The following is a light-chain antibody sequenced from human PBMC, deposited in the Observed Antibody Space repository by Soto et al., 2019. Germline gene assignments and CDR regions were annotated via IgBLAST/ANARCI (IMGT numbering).Light chain of an antibody. CDR3: CSYAGSYTFV. CDR2: DVS. CDR1: SIDVGGYNY. V-gene: IGLV2-11*01. J-gene: IGLJ1*01. Sequence: QSALTQPRSVSGSPGQSVTISCTGTSIDVGGYNYVSWYQQHPGKAPKVMIYDVSKRPSGVPDRFSGSKSGNTASLTISGLQAEDDADYYCCSYAGSYTFVFGTGTKLTVL.